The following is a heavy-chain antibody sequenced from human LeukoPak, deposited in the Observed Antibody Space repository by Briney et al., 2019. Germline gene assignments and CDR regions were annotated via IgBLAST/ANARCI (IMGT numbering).Heavy chain of an antibody. V-gene: IGHV3-23*01. CDR3: ASWAERYYYYGMDV. CDR1: GFTFSSYA. CDR2: ISGSGGST. Sequence: GGSLRLSCAASGFTFSSYARSWVRQAPGKGLEWVSAISGSGGSTYYADSVKGRFTISRDNSKNTLYLQMNSLRAEDTAVYYCASWAERYYYYGMDVWGKGTTVTVSS. J-gene: IGHJ6*04. D-gene: IGHD7-27*01.